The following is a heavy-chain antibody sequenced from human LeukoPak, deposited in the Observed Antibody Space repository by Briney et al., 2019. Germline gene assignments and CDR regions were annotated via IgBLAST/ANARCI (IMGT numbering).Heavy chain of an antibody. V-gene: IGHV3-21*01. D-gene: IGHD4-23*01. CDR3: ASPAGVTVVTSGYYYGMDV. Sequence: PGGSLRLSCAASGFTFSSYSMNWVRQAPGKGLEWVSSISSSSYIYYADSVKGRFTISRDNAKNSLYLRMNSLRAEDTAVYYCASPAGVTVVTSGYYYGMDVWGQGTTVTVSS. CDR2: ISSSSYI. CDR1: GFTFSSYS. J-gene: IGHJ6*02.